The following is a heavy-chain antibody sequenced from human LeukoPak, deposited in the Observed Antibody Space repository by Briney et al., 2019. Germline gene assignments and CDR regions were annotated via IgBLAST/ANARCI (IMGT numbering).Heavy chain of an antibody. CDR3: ARGSSSGSPSY. Sequence: SETLSLTCTVSGGSNSSGGYYWSWIRQHPGKGLEWIGYIYYSGSTYYNPSLKSRLTISVDTSKNQFSLELSSVTAADTALYYCARGSSSGSPSYWGQGTLVTVSS. V-gene: IGHV4-31*03. CDR1: GGSNSSGGYY. D-gene: IGHD6-19*01. CDR2: IYYSGST. J-gene: IGHJ4*02.